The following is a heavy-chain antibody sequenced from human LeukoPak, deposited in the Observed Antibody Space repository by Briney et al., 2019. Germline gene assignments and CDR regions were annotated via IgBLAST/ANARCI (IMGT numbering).Heavy chain of an antibody. Sequence: ASVKVSCKASGYTFTGYYMHWVRQAPGQGLEWMGWINPNSGGTNYAQKFQGRVTMTRDTSISTAYMELSRLRSDDTAVCYCARSAARKYYFDYWGQGTLVTVSS. CDR1: GYTFTGYY. CDR3: ARSAARKYYFDY. CDR2: INPNSGGT. J-gene: IGHJ4*02. V-gene: IGHV1-2*02. D-gene: IGHD6-6*01.